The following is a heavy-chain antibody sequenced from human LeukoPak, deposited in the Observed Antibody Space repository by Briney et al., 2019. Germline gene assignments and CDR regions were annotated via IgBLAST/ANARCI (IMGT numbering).Heavy chain of an antibody. Sequence: GGSLRLSCAASGFTFSSYNMNWVRQAPGKGLEWVSYISSSGSTIYYADSVKGRFTISRDNAKNSLYLQMNSLRAEDTAVYYCARGGFYGSGSYSDYWGQGTLVTVSS. D-gene: IGHD3-10*01. CDR1: GFTFSSYN. J-gene: IGHJ4*02. V-gene: IGHV3-48*04. CDR3: ARGGFYGSGSYSDY. CDR2: ISSSGSTI.